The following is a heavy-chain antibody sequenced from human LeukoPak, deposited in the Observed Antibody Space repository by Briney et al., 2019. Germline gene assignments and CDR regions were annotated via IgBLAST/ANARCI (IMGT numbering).Heavy chain of an antibody. D-gene: IGHD3-9*01. V-gene: IGHV4-59*01. CDR2: IYYSGST. J-gene: IGHJ5*02. Sequence: SETLSLTCTVSGGSISSYYWSWIRQPPGKGLEWIGYIYYSGSTNHNPSLKSRVTISVDTSKNQISLKLSSVTAADTAVYYCARYSYDILTGYPKGWFDPWGQGTLVTVSS. CDR3: ARYSYDILTGYPKGWFDP. CDR1: GGSISSYY.